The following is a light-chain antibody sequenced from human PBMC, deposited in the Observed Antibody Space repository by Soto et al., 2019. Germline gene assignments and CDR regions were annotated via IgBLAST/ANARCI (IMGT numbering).Light chain of an antibody. Sequence: QSALTQPRSVSGSPGQSVTIYCTGTSSDVGGYNYVSWYQQHPGKAPKLMIYDVSKRPSGVPDRFSGSKSGNTASLTISGLQAEDEADYYCCSYAGSYTFLVFGGGTKVTVL. J-gene: IGLJ3*02. V-gene: IGLV2-11*01. CDR1: SSDVGGYNY. CDR3: CSYAGSYTFLV. CDR2: DVS.